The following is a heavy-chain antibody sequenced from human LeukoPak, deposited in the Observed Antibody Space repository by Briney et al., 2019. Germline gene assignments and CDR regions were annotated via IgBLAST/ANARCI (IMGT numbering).Heavy chain of an antibody. CDR1: GYTFTSYG. J-gene: IGHJ5*02. CDR2: ISAYNGNT. D-gene: IGHD3-10*01. Sequence: ASVKVSCKASGYTFTSYGISWVRQAPGQGLEWMGWISAYNGNTNYAQKFQGRVTITADKSTSTAYMELSSLRSEDTAVYYCARDLEGSGSYYLNWFDPWGQGTLVTVSS. CDR3: ARDLEGSGSYYLNWFDP. V-gene: IGHV1-18*01.